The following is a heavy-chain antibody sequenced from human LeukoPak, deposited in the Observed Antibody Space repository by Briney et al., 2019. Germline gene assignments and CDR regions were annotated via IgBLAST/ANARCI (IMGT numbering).Heavy chain of an antibody. V-gene: IGHV3-30*04. J-gene: IGHJ4*02. CDR1: GFTFSSYV. Sequence: GGSLRLSCAASGFTFSSYVMHWVRQAPGKGLEWVAIISYDGSNEYYADSVKGRFTISRDNAKNSLYLQMNSLRAEDTAVYYCASGSGYCSGGSCSDYWGQGTLVTVSS. CDR3: ASGSGYCSGGSCSDY. CDR2: ISYDGSNE. D-gene: IGHD2-15*01.